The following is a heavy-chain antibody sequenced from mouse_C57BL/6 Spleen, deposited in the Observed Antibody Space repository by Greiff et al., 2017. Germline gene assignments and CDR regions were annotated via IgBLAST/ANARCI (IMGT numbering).Heavy chain of an antibody. CDR2: FYPGSGSI. CDR3: ARHEDQSSGYVGYAMDY. V-gene: IGHV1-62-2*01. CDR1: GYTFTEYT. D-gene: IGHD3-2*02. J-gene: IGHJ4*01. Sequence: VQLQQSGAELVKPGASVKLSCKASGYTFTEYTIHWVKQRSGQGLEWIGWFYPGSGSIKYNEKFKDKATLTADKSSSTVYMELSRLTSEDSAVYVCARHEDQSSGYVGYAMDYWGQGTSVTVSS.